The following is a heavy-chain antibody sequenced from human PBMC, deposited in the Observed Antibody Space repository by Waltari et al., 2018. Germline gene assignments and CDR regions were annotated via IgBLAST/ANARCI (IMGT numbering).Heavy chain of an antibody. CDR1: GGSFSGYY. V-gene: IGHV4-34*04. D-gene: IGHD3-22*01. J-gene: IGHJ3*02. CDR3: ALISDYESILDAFAI. Sequence: QVQLQQCGAGLFKPSETLSLTCAVYGGSFSGYYLSWVRQPQGEGLECIGKSNHSGSNNANPYLKSLATISVDTSKNQFSLKLSSVTAAYPAVYYCALISDYESILDAFAIWGQGTMVTVSS. CDR2: SNHSGSN.